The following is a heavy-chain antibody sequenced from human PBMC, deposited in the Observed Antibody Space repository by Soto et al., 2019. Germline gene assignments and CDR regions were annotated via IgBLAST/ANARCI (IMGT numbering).Heavy chain of an antibody. CDR3: AKGGRQWLVTSDFNY. CDR1: GFTFSDYA. Sequence: ESGGGVVQPGRSLRLSCAASGFTFSDYAMHWVRQAPGKGLEWVAVVSHDGRNTHYADSVKGRFTISRDSSKNTVSLEMPSLRAEDTAVYYCAKGGRQWLVTSDFNYWGQGARVTVSS. J-gene: IGHJ4*02. CDR2: VSHDGRNT. D-gene: IGHD6-19*01. V-gene: IGHV3-30*18.